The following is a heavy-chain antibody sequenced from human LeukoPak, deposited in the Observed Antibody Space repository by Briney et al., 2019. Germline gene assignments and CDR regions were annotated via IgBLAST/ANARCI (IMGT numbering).Heavy chain of an antibody. CDR2: ISASGGST. Sequence: GGSLRLSCTASGFTFSSCAMSWVRQAPGKGLEWVSTISASGGSTYYADSVKGRFTISRDNSKNTLYLQMNSLRAEDTAVFYCAKSGASMVVSLFDIWGQGTMVTVSS. J-gene: IGHJ3*02. CDR3: AKSGASMVVSLFDI. V-gene: IGHV3-23*01. CDR1: GFTFSSCA. D-gene: IGHD2-15*01.